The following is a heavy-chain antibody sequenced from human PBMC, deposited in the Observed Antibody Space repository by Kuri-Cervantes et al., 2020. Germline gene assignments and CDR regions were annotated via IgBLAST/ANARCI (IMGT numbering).Heavy chain of an antibody. CDR2: ISSSSSYI. CDR1: GFTFSSYS. Sequence: GGSLRLSCAASGFTFSSYSMNWVRQAPGKGLEWVSSISSSSSYIYYADSVKGRFTIPRDNAKNSLYLQMNSLKAEDTAMYYCARGREGGSSWYPADAFDIWGQGTMVTVSS. CDR3: ARGREGGSSWYPADAFDI. D-gene: IGHD6-13*01. V-gene: IGHV3-21*01. J-gene: IGHJ3*02.